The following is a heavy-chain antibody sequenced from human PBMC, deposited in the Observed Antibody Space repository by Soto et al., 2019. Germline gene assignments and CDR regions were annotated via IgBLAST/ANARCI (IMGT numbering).Heavy chain of an antibody. CDR3: ARVCGGDCHNGMDV. Sequence: PSETLSLTCAVSGGYISSSNWWSWVRQPPGKGLEWIGYIYYSGSTYYNPSLKSRVTISVDTSKNQFSLKLSSVTAADTAVYYCARVCGGDCHNGMDVWGQGTTVTVSS. CDR2: IYYSGST. J-gene: IGHJ6*02. V-gene: IGHV4-4*02. D-gene: IGHD2-21*02. CDR1: GGYISSSNW.